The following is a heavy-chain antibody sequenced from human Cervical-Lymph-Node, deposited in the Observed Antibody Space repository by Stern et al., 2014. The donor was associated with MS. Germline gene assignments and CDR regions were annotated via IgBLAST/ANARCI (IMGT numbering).Heavy chain of an antibody. CDR1: GFSFSRYA. Sequence: VHLVESGGGVVQPGRSLRLSCAASGFSFSRYAMHWVRQAPGKGLEWVALIWYDGSNPYYADSVTGQFTISRDNFKNTLYLQMNSLRAEDPAVYYCASAYSSSHYYFDYWGQGTLVTVSS. CDR3: ASAYSSSHYYFDY. J-gene: IGHJ4*02. CDR2: IWYDGSNP. D-gene: IGHD6-13*01. V-gene: IGHV3-33*01.